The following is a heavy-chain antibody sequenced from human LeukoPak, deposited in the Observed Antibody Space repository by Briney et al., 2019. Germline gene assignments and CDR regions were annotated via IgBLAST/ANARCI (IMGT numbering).Heavy chain of an antibody. CDR3: ARNYYAMDV. Sequence: ASVKVSCKASGYSFTSFGNSWVRQAPGQGLEWMGWISAYKGDTEYPQNLQGRVTMATDTSTSTAYLELRSLRSDDTAVYYCARNYYAMDVWGLGTTVTVSS. CDR2: ISAYKGDT. CDR1: GYSFTSFG. V-gene: IGHV1-18*01. J-gene: IGHJ6*02.